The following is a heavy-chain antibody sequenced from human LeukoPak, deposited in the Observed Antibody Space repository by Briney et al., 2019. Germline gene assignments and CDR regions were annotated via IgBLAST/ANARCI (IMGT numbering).Heavy chain of an antibody. Sequence: SETLSLTCGVHGGSFSDYDWSWIRQPPGKGLEWIGEINQSGSTNCDPSLKSRVSMSIDTSKSQFSLNLRSVTAADTAVYYCAKEGSSYYDFWSGWDADYWGQGTLVTVSS. J-gene: IGHJ4*02. D-gene: IGHD3-3*01. CDR1: GGSFSDYD. V-gene: IGHV4-34*01. CDR3: AKEGSSYYDFWSGWDADY. CDR2: INQSGST.